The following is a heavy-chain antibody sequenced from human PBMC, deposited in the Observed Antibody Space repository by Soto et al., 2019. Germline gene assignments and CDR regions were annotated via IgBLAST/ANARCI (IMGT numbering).Heavy chain of an antibody. J-gene: IGHJ4*02. CDR3: ANDLRADGFWDFDS. V-gene: IGHV3-23*01. CDR1: GFTFSSYS. D-gene: IGHD4-17*01. CDR2: IIQDGTT. Sequence: EVQLLESGGGLVQPGGSLRLSCAASGFTFSSYSMAWVRQAPERGPEWVSGIIQDGTTYYADSVKGRFTSSSDYARNSVYLQMISVRGEDTAVYYCANDLRADGFWDFDSWGQGTLVIVAS.